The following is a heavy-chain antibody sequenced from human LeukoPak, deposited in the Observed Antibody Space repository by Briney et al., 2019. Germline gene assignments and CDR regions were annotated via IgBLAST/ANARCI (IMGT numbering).Heavy chain of an antibody. V-gene: IGHV3-48*03. CDR2: ISSSGTTK. CDR1: GFTFSSYE. Sequence: GGSLRLSCAASGFTFSSYEMNWVRQGPGKGLEWVSYISSSGTTKYYADSVKGRFTLSRDNAKKSLSLQMNSLRAEDTAVYYCAKDWFITISLQDAFDIWGQGTMVTVSS. D-gene: IGHD3-9*01. CDR3: AKDWFITISLQDAFDI. J-gene: IGHJ3*02.